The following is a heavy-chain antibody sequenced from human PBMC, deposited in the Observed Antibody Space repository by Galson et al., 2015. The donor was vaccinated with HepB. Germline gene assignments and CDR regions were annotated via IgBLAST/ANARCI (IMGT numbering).Heavy chain of an antibody. CDR2: IWYDGSNK. D-gene: IGHD6-6*01. CDR3: ARGEYSSSFKWVDV. CDR1: GFTFSSYG. Sequence: SLRLSCAASGFTFSSYGMHWVRQAPGKGLEWVAVIWYDGSNKYYADSVKGRFTISRDNSKNTLYLQMNSLRAEDTAVYYCARGEYSSSFKWVDVWGKGTTVTVSS. V-gene: IGHV3-33*01. J-gene: IGHJ6*04.